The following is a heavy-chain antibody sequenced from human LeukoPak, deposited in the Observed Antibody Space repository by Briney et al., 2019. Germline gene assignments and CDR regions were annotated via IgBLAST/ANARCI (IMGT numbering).Heavy chain of an antibody. V-gene: IGHV1-2*02. Sequence: ASVKVSCKASGYTFNHYYLNWVRQAPARGLEWVGGRNRCSGGSNYAQKFQGRVTVNRDTSISTDYMELSRVRPDETAMYYCARKYYDSSGFPFDSWGQGTLVTVSS. CDR1: GYTFNHYY. CDR2: RNRCSGGS. CDR3: ARKYYDSSGFPFDS. D-gene: IGHD3-22*01. J-gene: IGHJ4*02.